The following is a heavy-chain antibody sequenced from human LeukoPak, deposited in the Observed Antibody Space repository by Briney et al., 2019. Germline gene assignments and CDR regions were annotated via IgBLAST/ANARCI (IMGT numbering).Heavy chain of an antibody. V-gene: IGHV1-2*02. J-gene: IGHJ3*02. CDR1: GGTFSSYA. CDR3: ARAEYSSGWYDLIYAFDI. CDR2: INPNSGGT. Sequence: ASVKVSCKASGGTFSSYAISWVRQAPGQGLEWMGWINPNSGGTNYAQKFQGRVTMTRDTSISTAYMELSRLRSDDTAVYYCARAEYSSGWYDLIYAFDIWGQGTMVTVSS. D-gene: IGHD6-19*01.